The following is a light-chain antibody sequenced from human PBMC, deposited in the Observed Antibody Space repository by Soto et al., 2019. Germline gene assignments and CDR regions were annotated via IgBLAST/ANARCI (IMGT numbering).Light chain of an antibody. J-gene: IGKJ5*01. CDR3: QQYENLPT. V-gene: IGKV1-33*01. CDR1: QNINNY. Sequence: DIQMTQSPSSLSASVGDRVPITCQASQNINNYLNWYQQKPGRAPXXLIYDASNLEAGVPSRFRGSGSGTDFTFTISRLQPEDIATYYCQQYENLPTFGQGTRLEIK. CDR2: DAS.